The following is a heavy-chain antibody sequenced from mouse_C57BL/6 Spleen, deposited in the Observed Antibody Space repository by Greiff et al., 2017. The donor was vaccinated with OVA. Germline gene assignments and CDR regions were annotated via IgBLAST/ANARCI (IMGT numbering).Heavy chain of an antibody. J-gene: IGHJ4*01. CDR3: TTGDWGDYAMDY. CDR2: IDPENGDT. Sequence: VQLQQSGAELVRPGASVKLSCTASGFNIKDDYMHWVKQRPEQGLEWIGWIDPENGDTEYASKFQGKATITADTSSNTAYLQFSSLTSEDTAVYYCTTGDWGDYAMDYWGQGTSVTVSS. V-gene: IGHV14-4*01. CDR1: GFNIKDDY.